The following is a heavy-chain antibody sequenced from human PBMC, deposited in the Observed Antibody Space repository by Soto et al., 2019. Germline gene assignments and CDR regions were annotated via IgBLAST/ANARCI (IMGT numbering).Heavy chain of an antibody. J-gene: IGHJ4*01. D-gene: IGHD3-3*01. CDR3: ATNRVRRGPQRFED. CDR1: GGLISKYS. V-gene: IGHV1-69*06. CDR2: VLPISGST. Sequence: QVQLVQSGAEVRKPGSSVKVSCKTSGGLISKYSFNWVRQAPGQGLEWMGGVLPISGSTDYAQKFQGRLTISADRSTSTVYMEWSRLRSDDTTNYYCATNRVRRGPQRFEDGGQGMLISVAS.